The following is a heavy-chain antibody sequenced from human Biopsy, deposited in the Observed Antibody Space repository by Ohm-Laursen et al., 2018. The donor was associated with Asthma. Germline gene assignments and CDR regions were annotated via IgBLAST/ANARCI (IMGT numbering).Heavy chain of an antibody. CDR1: GFSFDDCA. V-gene: IGHV3-9*01. D-gene: IGHD3-22*01. CDR3: AKVRSDWVITESFDY. J-gene: IGHJ4*02. Sequence: SLRLSCSASGFSFDDCAMHWVRQAPGKGLEWVSSISWNSGNIDYAVSVKGRFTISRDNAKNSVFLHMDSLRPEDAAFYYCAKVRSDWVITESFDYWGQGVLVTVSS. CDR2: ISWNSGNI.